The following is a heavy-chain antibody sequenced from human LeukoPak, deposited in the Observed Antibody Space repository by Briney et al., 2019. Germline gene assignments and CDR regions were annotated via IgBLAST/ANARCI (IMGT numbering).Heavy chain of an antibody. CDR1: GFIFSIYG. J-gene: IGHJ3*02. D-gene: IGHD5-18*01. CDR3: ARIQVDTAMSHDAFDI. Sequence: GGSLRLFCAASGFIFSIYGMSWVRQAPGKGLEGVSAIRGSGGSIYYADSVKGRFTISRDNYKNKLYLQMNSLRAEDTAVYYCARIQVDTAMSHDAFDIWGQGTMVTVSS. V-gene: IGHV3-23*01. CDR2: IRGSGGSI.